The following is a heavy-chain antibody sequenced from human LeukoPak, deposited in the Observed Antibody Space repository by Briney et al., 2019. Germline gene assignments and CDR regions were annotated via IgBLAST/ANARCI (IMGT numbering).Heavy chain of an antibody. CDR1: GGSIRSYY. CDR3: ASLGNGSGSEDY. Sequence: SETLSLTCTVSGGSIRSYYWSWIRQPPGKGLEWIGYIYYSGSTNYNPSLKSRVTISVDTSKNQFSLKLSSVTAADTAVYYCASLGNGSGSEDYWGQGTLVTVSP. V-gene: IGHV4-59*01. D-gene: IGHD3-10*01. CDR2: IYYSGST. J-gene: IGHJ4*02.